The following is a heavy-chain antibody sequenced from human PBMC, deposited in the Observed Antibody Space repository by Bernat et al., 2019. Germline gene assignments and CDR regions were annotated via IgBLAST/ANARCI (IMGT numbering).Heavy chain of an antibody. CDR1: GGSISSSSYY. V-gene: IGHV4-39*01. Sequence: QLQLQESGSGLVKPSETLSLTCTVSGGSISSSSYYWGWIRQPPGKGLEWIGSIYYSGSTYYNPSLKSRVTISVDTSKNQFSLKLSSVTAADTAVYYCARVLLWFGELFGFDPWGQGTLVTVSS. CDR3: ARVLLWFGELFGFDP. D-gene: IGHD3-10*01. J-gene: IGHJ5*02. CDR2: IYYSGST.